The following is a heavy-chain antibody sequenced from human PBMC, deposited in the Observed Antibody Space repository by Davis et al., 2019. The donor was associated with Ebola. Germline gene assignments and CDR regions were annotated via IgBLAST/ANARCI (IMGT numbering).Heavy chain of an antibody. CDR3: ATLDPYSSGWYADYYGMDV. V-gene: IGHV3-23*01. D-gene: IGHD6-19*01. J-gene: IGHJ6*02. Sequence: GESLKISCAASGFTFSSYAMSWVRQAPGKGLEWVSAISGSGGSTYYADSVKGRFTISRDNSKNTLYLQMNSLRAEDTAVYYCATLDPYSSGWYADYYGMDVWGQGTTVTVSS. CDR2: ISGSGGST. CDR1: GFTFSSYA.